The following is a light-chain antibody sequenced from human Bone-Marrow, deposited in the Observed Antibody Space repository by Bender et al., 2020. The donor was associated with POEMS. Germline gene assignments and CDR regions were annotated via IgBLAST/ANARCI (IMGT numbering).Light chain of an antibody. V-gene: IGLV1-47*02. CDR3: VAWDASLNGWV. CDR2: SDY. Sequence: QSVLTQPPSASGTPGQRVTISCSGSSSNIENNYVDWYQQLPGTAPKLLIYSDYQRPSGVPDRFSGSKSGTSASLAISGLRSDDEAIYFCVAWDASLNGWVFGGGTKLTVL. J-gene: IGLJ3*02. CDR1: SSNIENNY.